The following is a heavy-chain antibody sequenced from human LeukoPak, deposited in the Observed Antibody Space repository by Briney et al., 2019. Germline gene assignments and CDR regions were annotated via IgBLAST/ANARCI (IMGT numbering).Heavy chain of an antibody. J-gene: IGHJ4*02. D-gene: IGHD2-15*01. CDR1: GFTFSSYS. V-gene: IGHV3-21*01. Sequence: GGSLRLSCAASGFTFSSYSMNWVRQAPGKGLEWVSSISSSSSYIYYADSVKGRFTISRDNAKNSLYLQMNSLRAEDTAVYYCAREFYCSGGSCYDDYWGQGTLVTVSS. CDR3: AREFYCSGGSCYDDY. CDR2: ISSSSSYI.